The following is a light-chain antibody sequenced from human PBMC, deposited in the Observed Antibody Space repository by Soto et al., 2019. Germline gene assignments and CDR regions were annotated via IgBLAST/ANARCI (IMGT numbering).Light chain of an antibody. CDR3: QQYARSPIT. CDR1: QSVGRNY. Sequence: NVFTQAPDTPFFSPGGKATPSCRASQSVGRNYLAWYQQKPGQAPRLLIRDASSRATGIPDRFSGSGSGTDFTLTVSRVEPEDFAVYYCQQYARSPITFGQGTRLEIK. CDR2: DAS. J-gene: IGKJ5*01. V-gene: IGKV3-20*01.